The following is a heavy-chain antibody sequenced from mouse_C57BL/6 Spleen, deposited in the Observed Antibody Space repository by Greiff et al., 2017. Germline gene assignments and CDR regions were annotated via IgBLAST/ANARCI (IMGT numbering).Heavy chain of an antibody. CDR2: ISYDGSN. CDR3: ARDFYEYYWYFDV. V-gene: IGHV3-6*01. J-gene: IGHJ1*03. D-gene: IGHD2-3*01. CDR1: GYSITSGYY. Sequence: EVQLQQSGPGLVKPSQSLSLTCSVTGYSITSGYYWNWIRQFPGNKLEWMGYISYDGSNNYNPSLKNRISITRDTSKNQFFLKLNSVTTEDTATYYCARDFYEYYWYFDVWGTGTTVTVSS.